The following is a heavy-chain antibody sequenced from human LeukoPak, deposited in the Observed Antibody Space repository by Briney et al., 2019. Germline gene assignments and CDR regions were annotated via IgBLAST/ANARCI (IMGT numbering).Heavy chain of an antibody. V-gene: IGHV4-59*08. CDR2: INHSGST. J-gene: IGHJ3*02. Sequence: SETLSLTCTVSGGSISSYYWSWIRQPPGKGLEWIGEINHSGSTNYNPSLKSRVTISVDTSKNQFSLKLSSVTAADTAVYYCARHSLRYYYDSSGPDAFDIWGQGTMVTVSS. D-gene: IGHD3-22*01. CDR3: ARHSLRYYYDSSGPDAFDI. CDR1: GGSISSYY.